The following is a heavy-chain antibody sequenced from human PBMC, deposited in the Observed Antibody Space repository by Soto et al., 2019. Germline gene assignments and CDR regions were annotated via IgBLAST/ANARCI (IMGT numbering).Heavy chain of an antibody. CDR2: ISSTGVCT. Sequence: EVQLAESGGGLAQPGGSLRLSCAASGFTLRGYAMDWVRQAPGKGLEYVSGISSTGVCTYYANSLQGRFTISRENSKNTVYLQMGSLRPEDMAVYYCARRARPDFYYMDVWGKGTTVTVSS. V-gene: IGHV3-64*01. D-gene: IGHD6-6*01. CDR1: GFTLRGYA. CDR3: ARRARPDFYYMDV. J-gene: IGHJ6*03.